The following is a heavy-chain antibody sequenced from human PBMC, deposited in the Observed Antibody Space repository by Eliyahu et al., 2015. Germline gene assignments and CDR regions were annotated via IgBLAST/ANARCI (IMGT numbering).Heavy chain of an antibody. CDR3: TRLPHDFGESRSDY. D-gene: IGHD4-17*01. CDR1: EYSFTSYW. J-gene: IGHJ4*02. V-gene: IGHV5-51*01. Sequence: EVQLVQSGAEVKKPGESLKISCRGSEYSFTSYWIGWVRQMPGKGLEWMGVIYPGDSDTRYSPAFQGQVTISADKSITTAYLQWRSLKASDTAVYYCTRLPHDFGESRSDYWGQGTLVTVSS. CDR2: IYPGDSDT.